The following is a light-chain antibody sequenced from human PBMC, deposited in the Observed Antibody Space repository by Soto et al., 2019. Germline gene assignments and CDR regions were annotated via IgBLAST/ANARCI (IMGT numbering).Light chain of an antibody. Sequence: DSVMTPSPLSLPVTPGEPASISCRSSQSLLHSNGYNYLDWYLQKPGQSPQLLIYLGSNRASGVPDRFSGSGSGTDFTLKISRVEAEDVGVYYCMQALQTITFGQGTRLEIK. CDR2: LGS. CDR3: MQALQTIT. CDR1: QSLLHSNGYNY. V-gene: IGKV2-28*01. J-gene: IGKJ5*01.